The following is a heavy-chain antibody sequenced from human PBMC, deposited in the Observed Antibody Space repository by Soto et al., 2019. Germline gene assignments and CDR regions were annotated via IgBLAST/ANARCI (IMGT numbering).Heavy chain of an antibody. V-gene: IGHV4-31*03. J-gene: IGHJ5*01. CDR1: GGSISSGGYY. CDR3: ARSAPGDGYNGAESHAFDY. D-gene: IGHD5-12*01. CDR2: IYYSGST. Sequence: SETLSLTCTVSGGSISSGGYYWSWIRQHPGKGLEWIGYIYYSGSTYYNPSLKSRVTISVDTSKNQFSLKLSSVTAADTAVYYCARSAPGDGYNGAESHAFDYWGQEPWSPSPQ.